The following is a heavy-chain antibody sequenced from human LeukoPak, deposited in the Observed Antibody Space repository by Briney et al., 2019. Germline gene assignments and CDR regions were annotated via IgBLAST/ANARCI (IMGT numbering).Heavy chain of an antibody. CDR2: ISAYNGNT. CDR1: GYTFTSYG. Sequence: GASVNVSCKASGYTFTSYGISWVRQAPGEGLEWMGWISAYNGNTNYAQKLQGRVTMTTDTSTSTAYMELRSLRSDDTAVYYCARELAARQDLDYWGQGTLVTVSS. V-gene: IGHV1-18*01. CDR3: ARELAARQDLDY. D-gene: IGHD3-3*02. J-gene: IGHJ4*02.